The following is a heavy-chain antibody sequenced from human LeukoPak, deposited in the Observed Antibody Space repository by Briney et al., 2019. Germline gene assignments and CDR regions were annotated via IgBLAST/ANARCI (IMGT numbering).Heavy chain of an antibody. CDR1: GGTFTSYA. D-gene: IGHD4-11*01. Sequence: SVKVSCKASGGTFTSYAISWVRQAPGQGLEWMGGIIPIFGTANYAQKFQGRVTITADESTSTAYMELSSLRAEDTAVYSCARDGVDYSFEYWGQGTLVTVSS. CDR2: IIPIFGTA. V-gene: IGHV1-69*13. J-gene: IGHJ4*02. CDR3: ARDGVDYSFEY.